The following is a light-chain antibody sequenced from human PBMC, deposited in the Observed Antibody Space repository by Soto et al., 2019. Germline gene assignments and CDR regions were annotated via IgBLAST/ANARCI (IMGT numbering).Light chain of an antibody. CDR1: QAIRNN. J-gene: IGKJ5*01. V-gene: IGKV1-27*01. CDR2: AAS. CDR3: QQHNDWPT. Sequence: DIQMTQSPSSLSASAGDRVTITCRASQAIRNNLAWYQQKPGKVPKVLIYAASTLQSGVPSRFSGSGSGTDFTLTISSVESEDFAIYYCQQHNDWPTFGQGTRLEIK.